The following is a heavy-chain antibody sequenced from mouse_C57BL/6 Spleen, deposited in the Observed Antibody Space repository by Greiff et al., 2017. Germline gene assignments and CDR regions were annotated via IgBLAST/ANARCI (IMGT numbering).Heavy chain of an antibody. D-gene: IGHD2-4*01. V-gene: IGHV5-9*01. CDR3: ARGRHYYDYYGVYFDY. J-gene: IGHJ2*01. CDR2: ISGGGGNT. Sequence: EVKLVESGGGLVKPGGSLKLSCAASGFTFSSYTMSWVRQTPEKRLEWVATISGGGGNTYYPDSVKGRFTISRDNAKNTLYLQMSSLRSEDTALYYCARGRHYYDYYGVYFDYWGQGTTLTVSS. CDR1: GFTFSSYT.